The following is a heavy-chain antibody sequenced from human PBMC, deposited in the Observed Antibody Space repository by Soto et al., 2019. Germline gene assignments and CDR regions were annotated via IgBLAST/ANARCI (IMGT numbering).Heavy chain of an antibody. D-gene: IGHD6-19*01. V-gene: IGHV3-23*01. CDR3: AKDFGDGIAVAGTCWFDP. CDR1: GFTFSSYA. J-gene: IGHJ5*02. CDR2: ISGSGGST. Sequence: EVQLLESGGGLVQPGGSLRLSCAASGFTFSSYAMSWVRQAPGKGLEWVSAISGSGGSTYYADSVKGRFTISRDNSKNTLYLQMNSLRAEDTAVYYCAKDFGDGIAVAGTCWFDPWGQGTLVTVSS.